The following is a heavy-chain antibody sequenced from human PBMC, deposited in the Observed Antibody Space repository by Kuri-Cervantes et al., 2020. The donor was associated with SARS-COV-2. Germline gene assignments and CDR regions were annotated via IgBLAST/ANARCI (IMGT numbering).Heavy chain of an antibody. CDR2: IHPDDSDT. Sequence: GESLKISCKGSGYNFTNSWIGWVRQKPGKGLEWMGIIHPDDSDTRYSPSFQGQVTISADKSITPADLQWSSLKASDTAIYYCARGLEYCSSTNCYRGRDYYYYGMDVWGQGTTVTVSS. V-gene: IGHV5-51*01. CDR3: ARGLEYCSSTNCYRGRDYYYYGMDV. D-gene: IGHD2-2*02. CDR1: GYNFTNSW. J-gene: IGHJ6*02.